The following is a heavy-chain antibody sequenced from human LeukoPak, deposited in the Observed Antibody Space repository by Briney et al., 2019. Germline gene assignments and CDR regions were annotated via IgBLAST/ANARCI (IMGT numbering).Heavy chain of an antibody. CDR3: ARDRVVVVTASFDY. D-gene: IGHD2-21*02. CDR1: GFTFDDYC. J-gene: IGHJ4*02. Sequence: GGSLRLSCAASGFTFDDYCMSWDRQAPGKGLEWVSGINWNGGSTGYADSVKGRFTISRDNPKNSLYLQMNSLRAEDTALYYCARDRVVVVTASFDYWGQGTLVTVSS. V-gene: IGHV3-20*04. CDR2: INWNGGST.